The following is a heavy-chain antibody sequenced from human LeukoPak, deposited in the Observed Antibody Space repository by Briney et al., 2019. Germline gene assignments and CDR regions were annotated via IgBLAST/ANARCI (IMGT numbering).Heavy chain of an antibody. D-gene: IGHD2-2*01. V-gene: IGHV3-33*01. CDR2: IWYDGSNK. Sequence: GRSLRLSCAASGFTFSSYGMHWVRQAPGKGLEWVAVIWYDGSNKYYADSVKGRFTISRDNSKNTLYLQMNSLRAEDTAVYYCARDGTSVVPAASYYYYGMDVWGLGTTVTVSS. CDR3: ARDGTSVVPAASYYYYGMDV. J-gene: IGHJ6*02. CDR1: GFTFSSYG.